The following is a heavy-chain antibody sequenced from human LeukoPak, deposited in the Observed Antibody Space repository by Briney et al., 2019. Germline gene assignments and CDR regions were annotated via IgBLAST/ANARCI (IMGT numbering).Heavy chain of an antibody. CDR3: AREGGNYDFWSGYYEREAFDI. D-gene: IGHD3-3*01. J-gene: IGHJ3*02. V-gene: IGHV1-2*02. CDR2: INPNSGGT. Sequence: ASVKVSCKTSGYIFTNYGISWVRQAPGQGLEWMGWINPNSGGTNYAQKFQGRVTMTRDTSISTAYMELSRLRSDDTAVYYCAREGGNYDFWSGYYEREAFDIWGQGTMVTVSS. CDR1: GYIFTNYG.